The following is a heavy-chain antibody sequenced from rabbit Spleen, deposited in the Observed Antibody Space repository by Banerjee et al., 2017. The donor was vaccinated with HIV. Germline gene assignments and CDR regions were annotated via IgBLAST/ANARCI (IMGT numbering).Heavy chain of an antibody. Sequence: EQLLESGGGLVKPEGSLKLSCTASGFSFGDRDVMCWVRQAPGKGLEWIACINAATAKPVYATWAKGRFTISRTSSTTVTLRMTSLTAADTATYFCARDLVGVIGWNFYLWGPGTLVTVS. CDR2: INAATAKP. J-gene: IGHJ4*01. CDR1: GFSFGDRDV. CDR3: ARDLVGVIGWNFYL. D-gene: IGHD1-1*01. V-gene: IGHV1S45*01.